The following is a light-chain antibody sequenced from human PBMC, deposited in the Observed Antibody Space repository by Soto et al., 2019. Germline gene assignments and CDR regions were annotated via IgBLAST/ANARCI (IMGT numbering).Light chain of an antibody. V-gene: IGLV2-14*01. CDR1: SSDVGGYNY. CDR2: DVS. Sequence: SVLTQPASVSGSPGQSITISCTGTSSDVGGYNYVSWYQQHPGKAPKLMIYDVSNRPSGVSNRFSGSKSGNTASLTISGLQAEDEGDYYCSSYTSSSAYVFGTGTKVTVL. J-gene: IGLJ1*01. CDR3: SSYTSSSAYV.